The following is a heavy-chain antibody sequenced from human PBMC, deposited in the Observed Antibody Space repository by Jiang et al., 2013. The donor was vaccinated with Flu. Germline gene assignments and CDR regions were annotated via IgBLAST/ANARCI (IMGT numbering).Heavy chain of an antibody. CDR2: IYPGDSDT. Sequence: GAEVKKPGESLKISCKGSGYSFTSYWIGWVRQMPGKGLEWMGIIYPGDSDTRYSPSFQGQVTISADKSISTAYLQWSSLKASDTAMYYCARRAGPYCSSTSCYHYYMDVWGKGTTVTVSS. CDR3: ARRAGPYCSSTSCYHYYMDV. V-gene: IGHV5-51*01. D-gene: IGHD2-2*01. CDR1: GYSFTSYW. J-gene: IGHJ6*03.